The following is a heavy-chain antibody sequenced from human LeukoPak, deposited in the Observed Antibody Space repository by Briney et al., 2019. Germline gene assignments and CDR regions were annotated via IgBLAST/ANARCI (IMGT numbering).Heavy chain of an antibody. CDR3: ARDRYSGYVIYYYYGMDV. CDR2: ISYDGSNK. Sequence: GGSLRLSCAASGFTFSSYAMHWVRQAPGKGLGWVAVISYDGSNKYYADSVKGRFTISRDNSKNTLYLQMNSLRAEDTAVYYCARDRYSGYVIYYYYGMDVWGRGTTVTVSS. V-gene: IGHV3-30-3*01. CDR1: GFTFSSYA. J-gene: IGHJ6*02. D-gene: IGHD5-12*01.